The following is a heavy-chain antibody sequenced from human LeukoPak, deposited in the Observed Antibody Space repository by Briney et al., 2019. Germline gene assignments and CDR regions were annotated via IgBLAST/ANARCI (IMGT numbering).Heavy chain of an antibody. CDR3: ARLGIYGDYYDY. V-gene: IGHV1-18*01. CDR2: ISAYSGNT. CDR1: GYTFTSCG. J-gene: IGHJ4*02. D-gene: IGHD4-17*01. Sequence: GGSVKVSCKASGYTFTSCGISWVRQAPGQGLEWMGWISAYSGNTNYAQKLQGRVTMTTDTSTSTAYMELRSLGSDDTAVYYCARLGIYGDYYDYWGQGTLVTVSS.